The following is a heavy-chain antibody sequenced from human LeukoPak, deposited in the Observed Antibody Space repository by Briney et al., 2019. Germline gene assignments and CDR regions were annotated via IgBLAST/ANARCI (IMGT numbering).Heavy chain of an antibody. D-gene: IGHD5-18*01. J-gene: IGHJ4*02. CDR2: ISSSGSTI. CDR1: GFTFSDYY. CDR3: ARSVDTAMVTLDY. V-gene: IGHV3-11*01. Sequence: GGSLRLSCAASGFTFSDYYMSWIRQAPGEGLEWVSYISSSGSTIYYADSVKGRFTISRDNAKNSLYLQMNSLRAEDTAVYYCARSVDTAMVTLDYWGQGTLVTVSS.